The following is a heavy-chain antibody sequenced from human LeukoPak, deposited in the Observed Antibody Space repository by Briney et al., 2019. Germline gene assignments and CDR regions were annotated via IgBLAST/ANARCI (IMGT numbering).Heavy chain of an antibody. CDR2: FYHSGDT. V-gene: IGHV4-38-2*02. J-gene: IGHJ4*02. Sequence: SETLSLTCTVSGYSISSGYYWGWIRQPPGKGLEWIGSFYHSGDTYYNPSLKSRVTISVDTSKNQFSLNLRAVTAADTAVYFCARDQEYSYGYGRNWGQGTLVTVSS. D-gene: IGHD5-18*01. CDR1: GYSISSGYY. CDR3: ARDQEYSYGYGRN.